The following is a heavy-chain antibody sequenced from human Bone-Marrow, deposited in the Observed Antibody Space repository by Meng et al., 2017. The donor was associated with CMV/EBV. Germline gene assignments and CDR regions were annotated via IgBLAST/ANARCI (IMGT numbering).Heavy chain of an antibody. CDR1: GGSVSSGSYY. CDR2: IYYSGST. J-gene: IGHJ6*01. D-gene: IGHD1-1*01. Sequence: SETLSLTCTVSGGSVSSGSYYWSWIRQPPGKGLEWIGYIYYSGSTNYNPSLKSRVTISVDTSKNQFSLKLSSVTAADTAGYYCARMYNWNDVGYYGMDVWGQGTTVTVSS. CDR3: ARMYNWNDVGYYGMDV. V-gene: IGHV4-61*01.